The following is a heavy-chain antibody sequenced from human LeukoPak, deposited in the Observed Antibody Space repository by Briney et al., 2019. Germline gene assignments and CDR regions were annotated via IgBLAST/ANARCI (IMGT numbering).Heavy chain of an antibody. J-gene: IGHJ6*02. CDR1: GYTFTSYD. CDR2: MNPNSGNT. CDR3: ARGRVRWDYYGMDV. V-gene: IGHV1-8*01. Sequence: ASVKVSCKASGYTFTSYDINWVRQATGQGLEWMGWMNPNSGNTGYAQKFQGRVTMTRNTSISTADMELSSLRSEDTAVYYCARGRVRWDYYGMDVWGQGTTVTVSS. D-gene: IGHD3-10*01.